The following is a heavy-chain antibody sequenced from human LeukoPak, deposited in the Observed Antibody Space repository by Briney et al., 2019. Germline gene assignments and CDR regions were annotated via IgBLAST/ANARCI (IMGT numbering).Heavy chain of an antibody. CDR3: GCAGQVRGVITPSEPPYYYGMDV. CDR1: GGSFSGYY. Sequence: SETLSLTCAVYGGSFSGYYWSWIRQPPGKGLEWIGEINHSGSTNYNPSLKSRVTISVDTSKNQFSLKLSSVTAADTAVYYCGCAGQVRGVITPSEPPYYYGMDVWGKGTTVTVSS. V-gene: IGHV4-34*01. J-gene: IGHJ6*04. D-gene: IGHD3-10*01. CDR2: INHSGST.